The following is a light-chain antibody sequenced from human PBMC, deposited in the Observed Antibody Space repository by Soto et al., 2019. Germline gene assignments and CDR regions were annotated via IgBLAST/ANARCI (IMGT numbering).Light chain of an antibody. Sequence: QSVLTQPPSVSAAPGQKVTISCSGSSSNIGDHSVSWYQQLPGTAPKLLIDDNDNRPSGIPDRFSGSKSGTSATLGITGLETGDEADYYCGTWDSSLSAVVFGGGTQLTVL. J-gene: IGLJ2*01. CDR3: GTWDSSLSAVV. CDR1: SSNIGDHS. V-gene: IGLV1-51*01. CDR2: DND.